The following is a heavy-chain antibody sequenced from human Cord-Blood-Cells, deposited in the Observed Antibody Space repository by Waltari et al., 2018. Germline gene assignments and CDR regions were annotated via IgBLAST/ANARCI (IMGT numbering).Heavy chain of an antibody. CDR2: INHSGST. CDR1: GGSFSGYY. CDR3: ARGGVLEWLLYGSYYYYGMDV. J-gene: IGHJ6*02. Sequence: QVQLQQWGAGLLKPSETLSLTCAVYGGSFSGYYWSWIRQPPGEGLEWIGEINHSGSTNYNPSLKSRVTISVDTSKNQFSLKLSSVTAADTAVYYCARGGVLEWLLYGSYYYYGMDVWGQGTTVTVSS. D-gene: IGHD3-3*01. V-gene: IGHV4-34*01.